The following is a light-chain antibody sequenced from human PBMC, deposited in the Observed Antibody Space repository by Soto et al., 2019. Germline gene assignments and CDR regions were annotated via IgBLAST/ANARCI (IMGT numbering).Light chain of an antibody. J-gene: IGKJ2*03. CDR2: PAS. CDR1: QDISTS. V-gene: IGKV1-9*01. Sequence: DIQLTQSPSFLSASVGDRVTVSCRASQDISTSLAWFQQKAGKVPQLLVYPASTLQDGVPSRFSGSGSGTYFTLTVNNLHAEDFATYYCQHLLTYPFSFRHGTKVDIK. CDR3: QHLLTYPFS.